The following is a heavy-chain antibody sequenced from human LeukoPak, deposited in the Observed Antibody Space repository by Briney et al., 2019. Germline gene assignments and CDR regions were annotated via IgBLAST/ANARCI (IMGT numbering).Heavy chain of an antibody. CDR2: IYYSGST. V-gene: IGHV4-39*02. D-gene: IGHD4-17*01. CDR1: GGSISSSSYY. J-gene: IGHJ4*02. Sequence: PSETLSLTCTVSGGSISSSSYYWGWIRQPPGKGRVWIVSIYYSGSTYYNPSLKSRVTISVDTSKNQFSLKLSSVTAADTAVYYCARDYGDYGEYYFAYWGQGTLVTVSS. CDR3: ARDYGDYGEYYFAY.